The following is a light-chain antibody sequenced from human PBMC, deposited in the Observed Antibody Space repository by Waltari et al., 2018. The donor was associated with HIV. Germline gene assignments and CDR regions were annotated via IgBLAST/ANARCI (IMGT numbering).Light chain of an antibody. CDR1: NIGGKH. V-gene: IGLV3-21*02. CDR2: SDT. Sequence: SYLVTQPPSVSVAPGQTARLTCGGDNIGGKHVHWYQQRPGQAPVLVIYSDTDRPSGIPARFSGSNSGNTATLTITGVGAGDDADYSCQVCNSDHFVFGGGTKVIVL. CDR3: QVCNSDHFV. J-gene: IGLJ1*01.